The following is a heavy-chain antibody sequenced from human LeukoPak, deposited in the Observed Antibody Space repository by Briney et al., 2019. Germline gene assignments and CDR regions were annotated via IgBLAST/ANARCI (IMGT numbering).Heavy chain of an antibody. J-gene: IGHJ4*02. CDR1: GFTFSSYA. CDR3: ARALSQLRYFDWFPDPY. D-gene: IGHD3-9*01. V-gene: IGHV3-30*04. Sequence: PGGSLRLSCAASGFTFSSYAMHWVRQAPGKGLEWVAVISYDGSNKYYADSVKGRFTISRDNSKNTLYLQMNSLRAEDTAVYYCARALSQLRYFDWFPDPYWGQGTLVTVSS. CDR2: ISYDGSNK.